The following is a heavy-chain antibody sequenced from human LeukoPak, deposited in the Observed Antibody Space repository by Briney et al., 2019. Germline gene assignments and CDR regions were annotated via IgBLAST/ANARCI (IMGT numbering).Heavy chain of an antibody. D-gene: IGHD3-22*01. CDR1: GGSISSYY. V-gene: IGHV4-59*01. J-gene: IGHJ4*02. Sequence: SETLSLTCTVSGGSISSYYWSWIRQPPGKGLEWIGYICYSGSTNYNPALKSRVTISVDTSKNQFSLKLSSVTAADTAVYYCARGADSSGYYSIFYFDYWGQGTLVTVCS. CDR3: ARGADSSGYYSIFYFDY. CDR2: ICYSGST.